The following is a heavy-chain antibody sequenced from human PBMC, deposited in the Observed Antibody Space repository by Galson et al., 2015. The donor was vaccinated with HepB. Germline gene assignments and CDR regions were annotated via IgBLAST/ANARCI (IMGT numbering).Heavy chain of an antibody. V-gene: IGHV3-66*02. CDR1: GLTVSSDY. Sequence: SLRLSCAASGLTVSSDYMNWVRQAPGKGLEWVSVIYTGGSTYYAASVKGRFTITRDNSKNTVYLQMNSLRPEDAAVYYCARTLYNWTLNYYYGMDVWGQGTTVTVSS. J-gene: IGHJ6*02. CDR2: IYTGGST. CDR3: ARTLYNWTLNYYYGMDV. D-gene: IGHD1-20*01.